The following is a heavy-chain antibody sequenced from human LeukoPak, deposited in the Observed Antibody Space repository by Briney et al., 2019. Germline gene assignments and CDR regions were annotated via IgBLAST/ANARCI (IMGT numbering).Heavy chain of an antibody. CDR1: GYTFTSHG. Sequence: ASVKVSCKAAGYTFTSHGFIWLRQAPGQGLEWMGWITVNNGYTKYAQELQGRVTMTTDTSTSTAYMELRSLRSDDTAVYYCARAPLGATDFNWFDPWGQGTLVTVSS. V-gene: IGHV1-18*01. J-gene: IGHJ5*02. CDR3: ARAPLGATDFNWFDP. CDR2: ITVNNGYT. D-gene: IGHD5-12*01.